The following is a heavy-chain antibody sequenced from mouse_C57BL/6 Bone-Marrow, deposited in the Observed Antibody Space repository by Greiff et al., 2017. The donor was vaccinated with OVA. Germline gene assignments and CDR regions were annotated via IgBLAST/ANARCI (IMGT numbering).Heavy chain of an antibody. J-gene: IGHJ1*03. V-gene: IGHV1-81*01. CDR3: AAITTVVALYWYFDV. CDR1: GYTFTSYG. D-gene: IGHD1-1*01. CDR2: IYPRSGNT. Sequence: QVQLQQSGAELARPGASVKLSCKASGYTFTSYGISWVKQRTGQGLEWIGEIYPRSGNTYYNEKFNGKATLTADKSSSTAYMELRSLTSEDSAVYFCAAITTVVALYWYFDVWGTGTTVTVSS.